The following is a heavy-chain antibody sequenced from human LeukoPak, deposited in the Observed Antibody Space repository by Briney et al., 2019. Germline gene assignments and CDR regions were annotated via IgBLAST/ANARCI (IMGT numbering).Heavy chain of an antibody. CDR1: GGSISSYY. V-gene: IGHV4-59*01. J-gene: IGHJ4*02. CDR3: AREGSMVRGAYDY. Sequence: SETLSLTCTVSGGSISSYYWSWIRQPPGKGLEWIGYIYYRGCTSYNPALKNRVTISVDTSKNQFSLKLSSVTAADTAVYYCAREGSMVRGAYDYWGQGTLVTVPS. D-gene: IGHD3-10*01. CDR2: IYYRGCT.